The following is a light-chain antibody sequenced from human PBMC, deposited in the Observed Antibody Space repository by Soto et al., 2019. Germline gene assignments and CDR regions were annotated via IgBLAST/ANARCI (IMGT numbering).Light chain of an antibody. CDR1: RAISNF. CDR3: QQYDNLPALT. Sequence: DIQMTQSPSSLSASVGARLTTPCKGIRAISNFLNWYQQKPGKAPKLLIYDASNLETGVPSRFSGSGSGTDFTFTISSLQPEDIATYYCQQYDNLPALTFGGGTKVEIK. J-gene: IGKJ4*01. V-gene: IGKV1-33*01. CDR2: DAS.